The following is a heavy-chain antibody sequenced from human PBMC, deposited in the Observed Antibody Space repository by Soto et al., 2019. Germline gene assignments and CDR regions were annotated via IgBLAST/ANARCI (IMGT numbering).Heavy chain of an antibody. D-gene: IGHD5-18*01. CDR1: GFSLSTDGGG. CDR3: ARTLQWIQYFDS. J-gene: IGHJ4*02. CDR2: IYWDGDK. Sequence: QITLEESGPTLVKPTQPLTLTCTFSGFSLSTDGGGVGWIRQPPGKAPEWLAFIYWDGDKRYSPSLQSRLSITKEITSNQVVLSMTNMDPVDTGTYYCARTLQWIQYFDSWGLGIVVTVSS. V-gene: IGHV2-5*02.